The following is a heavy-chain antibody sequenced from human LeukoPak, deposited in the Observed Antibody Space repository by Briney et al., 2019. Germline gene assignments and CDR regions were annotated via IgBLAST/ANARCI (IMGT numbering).Heavy chain of an antibody. CDR2: INGRDGRT. V-gene: IGHV3-23*01. J-gene: IGHJ3*02. CDR3: ARGEAFAFDM. Sequence: GGSLRLSCAAPGFTFSNYAMGWVRQAPGKGLEWVSSINGRDGRTYYADSVRGRFCISSDNSKNTLFLQMNSLRAEDTAVYYCARGEAFAFDMWGQGTVVTVSS. CDR1: GFTFSNYA.